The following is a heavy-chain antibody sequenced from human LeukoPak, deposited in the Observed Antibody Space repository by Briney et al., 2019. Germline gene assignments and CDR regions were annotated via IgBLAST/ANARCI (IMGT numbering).Heavy chain of an antibody. CDR2: ISSSSSYI. Sequence: GGSLRLSCAASGFTFSSYSMNWVRQAPGKGLEWVSSISSSSSYIYYADSVKGRFTISRDNAKNSLYLQMNSLRAEDTAVYYCARDRDGYNFGDAFDIWGQGTMVTVSS. CDR3: ARDRDGYNFGDAFDI. V-gene: IGHV3-21*04. D-gene: IGHD5-24*01. J-gene: IGHJ3*02. CDR1: GFTFSSYS.